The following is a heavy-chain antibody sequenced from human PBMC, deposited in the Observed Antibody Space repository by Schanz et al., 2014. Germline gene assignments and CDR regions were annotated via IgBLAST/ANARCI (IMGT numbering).Heavy chain of an antibody. D-gene: IGHD7-27*01. CDR1: GFTFSSYG. Sequence: QVQLVESGGGVVQPGRSLRLSCAASGFTFSSYGMHWVRQAPGKGPEWVSAIGGDASRTYYADSVKGRFTISRDNAKNSLYLEMTSLRGEDTAVYYCARENLNWEAFDIWGQGTVVTVSS. CDR2: IGGDASRT. J-gene: IGHJ3*02. V-gene: IGHV3-33*01. CDR3: ARENLNWEAFDI.